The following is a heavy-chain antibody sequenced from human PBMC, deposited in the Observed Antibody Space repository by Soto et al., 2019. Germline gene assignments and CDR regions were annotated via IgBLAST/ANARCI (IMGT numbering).Heavy chain of an antibody. J-gene: IGHJ4*02. CDR2: ISGSGGST. D-gene: IGHD7-27*01. CDR1: GYTLTELS. CDR3: AKEVSLGSTVDLGY. Sequence: SCKVSGYTLTELSMSWVRQSPGKGLEWVSTISGSGGSTYYADAVKGRFTISRDNSMGTLYLQMKSLRVEDTAIYYCAKEVSLGSTVDLGYWGQGALVTVSS. V-gene: IGHV3-23*01.